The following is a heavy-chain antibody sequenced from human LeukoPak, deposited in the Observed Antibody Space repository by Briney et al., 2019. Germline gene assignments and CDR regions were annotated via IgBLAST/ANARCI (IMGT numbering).Heavy chain of an antibody. CDR2: IKLDGSEK. J-gene: IGHJ4*02. Sequence: GGSLRLSCVASGFTFGKYWMSWVRQAPGKGLEWVANIKLDGSEKNYVDSVKGRFTIFRDNTKNSLYLQMNSLRAEDTAVFYCARDQYDTWSRRGNFDSWGQGTLVIVSS. CDR1: GFTFGKYW. D-gene: IGHD3-3*01. V-gene: IGHV3-7*03. CDR3: ARDQYDTWSRRGNFDS.